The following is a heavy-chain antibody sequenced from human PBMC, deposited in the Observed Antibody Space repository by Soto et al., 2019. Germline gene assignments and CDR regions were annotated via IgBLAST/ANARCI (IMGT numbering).Heavy chain of an antibody. V-gene: IGHV3-11*06. CDR2: ISSSSSYT. D-gene: IGHD6-13*01. CDR1: GFTFSDYY. Sequence: GGSLRLSCAASGFTFSDYYMSWIRQAPGKGLEWVSYISSSSSYTNYADSVKGRFTISRDNAKNSLYLQMNSLRAEDTAVYYCARGIIAAAGTTNSYCYGMDVWGQGTTVTVSS. CDR3: ARGIIAAAGTTNSYCYGMDV. J-gene: IGHJ6*02.